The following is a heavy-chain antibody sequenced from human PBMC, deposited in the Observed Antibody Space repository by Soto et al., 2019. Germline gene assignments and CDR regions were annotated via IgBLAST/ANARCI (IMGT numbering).Heavy chain of an antibody. V-gene: IGHV4-59*01. CDR1: GGSISSYY. CDR3: ARKDYSSTAGLDY. J-gene: IGHJ4*02. Sequence: QVQLQESGPGLVKPSETLSLTCTVSGGSISSYYWSWIRQPPGKGLEWIGYIYYSGSTNYNPSLKSRVPIPVDTSKNHSSLKLSSVTAADTAVCYCARKDYSSTAGLDYWGQGTLVTVPS. D-gene: IGHD6-13*01. CDR2: IYYSGST.